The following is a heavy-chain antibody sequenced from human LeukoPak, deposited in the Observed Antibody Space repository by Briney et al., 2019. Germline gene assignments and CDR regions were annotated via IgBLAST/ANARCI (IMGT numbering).Heavy chain of an antibody. V-gene: IGHV3-53*05. CDR1: GFTVSSNY. D-gene: IGHD3-22*01. CDR3: AGYYYDSSGYNY. Sequence: GGSLRLSCAASGFTVSSNYMSWVRQAPGKGLEWVSVICSGGSTYYADSVKGRFTISRDNSKNTLYLQMNSLRAEDTAVYYCAGYYYDSSGYNYWGQGTLVTVSS. CDR2: ICSGGST. J-gene: IGHJ4*02.